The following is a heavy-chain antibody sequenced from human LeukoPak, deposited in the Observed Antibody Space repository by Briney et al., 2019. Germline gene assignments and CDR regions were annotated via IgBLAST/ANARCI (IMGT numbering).Heavy chain of an antibody. D-gene: IGHD1-26*01. Sequence: ASVNVSCKASGYIFTDYYIHWVRQAPGQGLEWMGWINPNSGGTNFAQKFQGRVTMTRDTSISTAYMDLSRLRSDDTAVYYCARDRRWELLDYWGQGTLVTVSS. CDR2: INPNSGGT. V-gene: IGHV1-2*02. CDR3: ARDRRWELLDY. J-gene: IGHJ4*02. CDR1: GYIFTDYY.